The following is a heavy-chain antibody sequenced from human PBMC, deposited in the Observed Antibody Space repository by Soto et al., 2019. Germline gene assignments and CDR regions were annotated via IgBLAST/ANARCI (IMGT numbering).Heavy chain of an antibody. CDR3: ARLTMVRGVIILEY. V-gene: IGHV4-59*08. CDR1: GGSISSYY. J-gene: IGHJ4*02. D-gene: IGHD3-10*01. CDR2: IYYSGST. Sequence: PSETLSLTCTVSGGSISSYYWSWIRQPPGKGLEWIGYIYYSGSTNYNPSLKSRVTISVDTSKNQFSLKLSSVTAADTAVYYCARLTMVRGVIILEYWGQGTLVTVSS.